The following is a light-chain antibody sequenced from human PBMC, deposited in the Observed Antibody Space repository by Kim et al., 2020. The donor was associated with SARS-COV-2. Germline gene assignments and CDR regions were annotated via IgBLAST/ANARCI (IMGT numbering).Light chain of an antibody. CDR2: KAS. CDR1: QSITSR. V-gene: IGKV1-5*03. Sequence: DIQMTQSPSTLSASVGDRVTITCRASQSITSRLAWYQQKPGKAPNLLIYKASTLESGVPPRFSGSGYETEFTLTINSVQPDDFATYYCQHYNKYSGTFGQGTKLEI. CDR3: QHYNKYSGT. J-gene: IGKJ2*02.